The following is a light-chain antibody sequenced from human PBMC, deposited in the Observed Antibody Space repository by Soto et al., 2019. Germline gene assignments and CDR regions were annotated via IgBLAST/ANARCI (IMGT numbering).Light chain of an antibody. J-gene: IGKJ4*01. CDR1: HSVTNSY. Sequence: VVTKSAVALSVSPGERATLSCRASHSVTNSYLAWYQQKPGQAPRLLIFGASTRAAGIPARFSGSGSGTEFTLTISSLQSEDFAVYYCQQYSNWPLTFGGGTKVDI. V-gene: IGKV3-15*01. CDR2: GAS. CDR3: QQYSNWPLT.